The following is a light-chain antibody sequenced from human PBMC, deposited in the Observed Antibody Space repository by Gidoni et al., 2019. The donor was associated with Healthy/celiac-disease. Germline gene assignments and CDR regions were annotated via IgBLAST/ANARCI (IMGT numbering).Light chain of an antibody. J-gene: IGKJ2*01. CDR1: QSLLHSNGYNY. CDR2: FGS. CDR3: MQALQTPRRT. Sequence: DIVMTQSPLSLPVTPGEPASISCRSSQSLLHSNGYNYLDWYLQKPGQSPQLLIYFGSNRASGVPDRFSGSGSGTDFTLKISRVEAEDVGVYYCMQALQTPRRTFGQGTKLEIK. V-gene: IGKV2-28*01.